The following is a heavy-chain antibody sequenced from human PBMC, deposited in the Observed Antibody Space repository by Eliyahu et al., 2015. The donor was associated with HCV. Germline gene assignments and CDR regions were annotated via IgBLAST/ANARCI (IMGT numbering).Heavy chain of an antibody. CDR1: GFPFTSAW. D-gene: IGHD3-3*02. V-gene: IGHV3-15*01. J-gene: IGHJ4*02. CDR2: IKSKTSGGTA. Sequence: EVHLVESGGGLVKPGGSLRXSXAASGFPFTSAWMSWVRQAPGKGLEWVGRIKSKTSGGTADYGAPMKGRFTLSRDDSKNTLYLQMNSLKTEDTAVYYCTTGSNFGVITGAEDYWGQGTLVTVSS. CDR3: TTGSNFGVITGAEDY.